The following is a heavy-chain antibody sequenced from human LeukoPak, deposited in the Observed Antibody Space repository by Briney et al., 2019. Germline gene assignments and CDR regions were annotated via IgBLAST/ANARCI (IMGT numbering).Heavy chain of an antibody. J-gene: IGHJ4*02. Sequence: PGGSLRLSCTASGFXFSSYEMNWVRQAPGKGLEWVSYISISGSIIYYADSVKGRFTISRDNAKNSLYLQMNSLRAEDTAVYYCASPTDLSDYWGQGTLVTVSS. CDR1: GFXFSSYE. V-gene: IGHV3-48*03. CDR3: ASPTDLSDY. D-gene: IGHD1-14*01. CDR2: ISISGSII.